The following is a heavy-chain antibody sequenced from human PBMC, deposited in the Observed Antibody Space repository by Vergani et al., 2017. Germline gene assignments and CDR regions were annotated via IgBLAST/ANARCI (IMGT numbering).Heavy chain of an antibody. CDR2: IYYSGST. Sequence: QVRLQESGPGLVKPSETLSLTCTVSGGSISSAGYYWSWIRQHPEKGLEWIGYIYYSGSTYYNPSLKSRVSISVDTSKNQFSLKLSSVTAADTAVYYCARASKDYQVLYEDYYYYYMDVRGK. V-gene: IGHV4-31*03. CDR1: GGSISSAGYY. CDR3: ARASKDYQVLYEDYYYYYMDV. D-gene: IGHD2-2*02. J-gene: IGHJ6*03.